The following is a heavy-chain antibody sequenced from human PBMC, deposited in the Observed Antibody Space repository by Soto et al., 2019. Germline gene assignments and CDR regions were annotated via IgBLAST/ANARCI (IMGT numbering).Heavy chain of an antibody. J-gene: IGHJ4*02. V-gene: IGHV4-59*01. Sequence: SETLSLTCTVSGDSINNYYWGWIRQPPGKGLEWIGYISYSGSTNYNPSLQSRITISVDTSKNKFSLKLRSVTAADTAVYYCARPGTYGDWPLGYWGQGALVTVSS. D-gene: IGHD1-26*01. CDR1: GDSINNYY. CDR3: ARPGTYGDWPLGY. CDR2: ISYSGST.